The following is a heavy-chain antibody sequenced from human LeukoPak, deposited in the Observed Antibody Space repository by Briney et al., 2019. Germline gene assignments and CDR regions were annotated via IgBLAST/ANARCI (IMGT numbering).Heavy chain of an antibody. V-gene: IGHV3-23*01. CDR3: AKDRFGTPGY. CDR1: GFSFSNYA. Sequence: GGSLRLSCAASGFSFSNYAMSWVRQAPGKGLEWVSAISGRGANTYYADSVKGRFTISRDNSKNTLYMQMNSLRAEDTAVYYCAKDRFGTPGYWGQGTLVTVSS. J-gene: IGHJ4*02. D-gene: IGHD1-1*01. CDR2: ISGRGANT.